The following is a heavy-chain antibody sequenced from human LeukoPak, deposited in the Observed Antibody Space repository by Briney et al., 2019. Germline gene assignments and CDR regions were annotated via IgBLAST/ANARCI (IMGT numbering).Heavy chain of an antibody. CDR1: GFTFSSYE. D-gene: IGHD7-27*01. V-gene: IGHV3-48*03. CDR2: ISSSGNTI. J-gene: IGHJ4*02. CDR3: ARELGTHFDY. Sequence: GGSLRLPCAVSGFTFSSYEMNWVRQAPGKGLEWVSYISSSGNTIYYADSVKGRFTISRDNAKNSLYLQMNSLRADDTAVYYCARELGTHFDYWGQGTVVTVSS.